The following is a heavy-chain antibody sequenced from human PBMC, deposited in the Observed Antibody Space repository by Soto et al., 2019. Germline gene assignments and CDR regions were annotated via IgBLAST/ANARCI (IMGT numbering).Heavy chain of an antibody. CDR1: GGTFSSYA. CDR2: IIPIFGTA. D-gene: IGHD6-13*01. J-gene: IGHJ6*02. Sequence: QVQLVQSGAEVKKPGSSVKVSCKASGGTFSSYAISWVRQAPGQGLEWMGGIIPIFGTANYAQKFQGRVTITADESTSTAYMELSRLRSEDTAVYYCARVGMAAAGTYYYYGMDVWGQGTTVTVSS. V-gene: IGHV1-69*01. CDR3: ARVGMAAAGTYYYYGMDV.